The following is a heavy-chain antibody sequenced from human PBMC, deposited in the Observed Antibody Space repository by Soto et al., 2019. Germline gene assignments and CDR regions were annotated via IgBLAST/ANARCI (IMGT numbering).Heavy chain of an antibody. Sequence: PGGSLRLSCEASGFPFGNYHMSWVRQAPGKGLEWVSAISVSGGSTYYADSVKGRFTISRDNSKNTLYLQMNSLRAEDTAVYYCAKEDWNYAPDTAPYYGMDVWGQGTTVTVSS. D-gene: IGHD1-7*01. V-gene: IGHV3-23*01. CDR1: GFPFGNYH. CDR3: AKEDWNYAPDTAPYYGMDV. CDR2: ISVSGGST. J-gene: IGHJ6*02.